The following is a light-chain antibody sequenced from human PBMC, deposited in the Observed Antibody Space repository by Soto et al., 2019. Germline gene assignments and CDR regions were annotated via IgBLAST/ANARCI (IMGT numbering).Light chain of an antibody. CDR3: QQYGASLTWT. V-gene: IGKV3-20*01. Sequence: VVLTQSPGSMSLSPGKRATISCRASQSVMSNYLSWYQQKPGQPPRLLIYGASSRATGIPDRFSGSGSGTDFTLTISRLEPEDFAVYYCQQYGASLTWTFGQGTKVDI. CDR2: GAS. J-gene: IGKJ1*01. CDR1: QSVMSNY.